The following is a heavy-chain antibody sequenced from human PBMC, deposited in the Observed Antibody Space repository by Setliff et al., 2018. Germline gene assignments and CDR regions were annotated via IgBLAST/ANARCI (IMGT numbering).Heavy chain of an antibody. CDR3: ARDPREGDYGDSYAAYYYYGMDV. CDR1: GGTFSSYA. CDR2: IIPIFGTA. V-gene: IGHV1-69*05. J-gene: IGHJ6*02. D-gene: IGHD4-17*01. Sequence: GASVTVSCKASGGTFSSYAISWVRQAPGQGLEWMGGIIPIFGTANYAQKFQGRVTITTAESTSTAYMELRSLRADDTAVYYCARDPREGDYGDSYAAYYYYGMDVWGQGTTVTVSS.